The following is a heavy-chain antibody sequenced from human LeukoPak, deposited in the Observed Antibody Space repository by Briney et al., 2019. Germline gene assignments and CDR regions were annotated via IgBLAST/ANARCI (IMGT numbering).Heavy chain of an antibody. CDR3: ARESTNLGYCSSTSCYERWGY. J-gene: IGHJ4*02. D-gene: IGHD2-2*01. CDR2: INPNSGGT. CDR1: GYTFTGYY. V-gene: IGHV1-2*02. Sequence: GASVKVSCKASGYTFTGYYMHWVRQAPGQGLEWMGWINPNSGGTNYAQKFQGRVTMTRDTSISTAYMELSRLRSDDTAVYYCARESTNLGYCSSTSCYERWGYWGQGTLVTVSS.